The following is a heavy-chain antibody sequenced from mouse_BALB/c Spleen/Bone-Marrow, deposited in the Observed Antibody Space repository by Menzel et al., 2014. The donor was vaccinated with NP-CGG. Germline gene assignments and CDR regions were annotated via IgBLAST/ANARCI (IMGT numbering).Heavy chain of an antibody. Sequence: VQLQQSGADLVKPGASVKLSCTASGFNIKDTYMHWVKQRPEQGLEWIGRIDPANGNTKYDPKSQGKATITADTSSNTAYLQLSSLTSEDTAVYYCARGDYYGGSFFAYWGQGTLVTVSA. CDR1: GFNIKDTY. D-gene: IGHD1-1*01. CDR3: ARGDYYGGSFFAY. V-gene: IGHV14-3*02. CDR2: IDPANGNT. J-gene: IGHJ3*01.